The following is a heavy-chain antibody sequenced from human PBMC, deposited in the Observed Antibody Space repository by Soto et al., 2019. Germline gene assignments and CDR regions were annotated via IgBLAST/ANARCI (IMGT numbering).Heavy chain of an antibody. CDR1: GYPVTAYY. D-gene: IGHD3-3*01. J-gene: IGHJ3*02. V-gene: IGHV1-2*02. CDR2: INPATGAA. Sequence: QLHLVQSGAVVKKPGASVTVSCSASGYPVTAYYMHWVRQAPGRGLEWMGGINPATGAAKYTQTFPGRVTMARDTSTSTVFMELGGLTFEDTAVFYVARGGGVGVAGSAAFDMWGQGTLVTVSS. CDR3: ARGGGVGVAGSAAFDM.